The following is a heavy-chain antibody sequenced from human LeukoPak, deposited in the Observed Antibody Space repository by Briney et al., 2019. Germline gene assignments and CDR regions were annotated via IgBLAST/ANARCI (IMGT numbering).Heavy chain of an antibody. D-gene: IGHD3-10*01. CDR1: GFPFSQHL. V-gene: IGHV3-7*01. Sequence: GGSLRLSCADSGFPFSQHLMSWVRQAPGKAREGVANIKHEGSEKQEGREKNYVDSVNGLFTISRDNAKNSLYLQMNSLRAEDTPVYYCARSGRGVDSFYFYMDVWGKGTTVTVSS. CDR3: ARSGRGVDSFYFYMDV. J-gene: IGHJ6*03. CDR2: IKHEGSEKQEGREK.